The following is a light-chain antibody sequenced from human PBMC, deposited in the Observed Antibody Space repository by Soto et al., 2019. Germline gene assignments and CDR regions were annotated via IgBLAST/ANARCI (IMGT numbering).Light chain of an antibody. CDR3: QQTNRFPRT. CDR1: QDISTW. V-gene: IGKV1-12*01. J-gene: IGKJ1*01. CDR2: AAS. Sequence: DIQMTQSPSSVSASVGDRVTITCRTSQDISTWLAWYQQKPGKAPKFLIYAASSLQRGVPSRFSGSASGTDFTLTISSLQPEDFASYYCQQTNRFPRTFGQGTKVEMK.